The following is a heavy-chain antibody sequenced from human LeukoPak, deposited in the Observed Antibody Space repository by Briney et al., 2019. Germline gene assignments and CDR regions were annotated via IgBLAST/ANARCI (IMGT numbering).Heavy chain of an antibody. D-gene: IGHD6-19*01. CDR3: AKDGHKVGQWLSYFDY. CDR2: ISSSSSYI. V-gene: IGHV3-21*04. J-gene: IGHJ4*02. CDR1: GFTFSSYS. Sequence: GGSLRLSCAASGFTFSSYSMNWVRQAPGKGLEWVSSISSSSSYIYYADSVKGRFTISRDNAKNSLYLQMNSLRAEDTALYYCAKDGHKVGQWLSYFDYWGQGTLVTVSS.